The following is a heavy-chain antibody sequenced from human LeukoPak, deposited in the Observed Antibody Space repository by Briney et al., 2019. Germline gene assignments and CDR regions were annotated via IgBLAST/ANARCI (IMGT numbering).Heavy chain of an antibody. Sequence: SETLSLTCTVSGSSITSAYYWAGFRQPPGKGLEWIATVFQLQTVRTFNNPSLESRVTMSLDTSQNQFSLNLTSVTAADTALYFCARVLNVPKLIDSWGQGTLVTVSS. CDR2: VFQLQTVRT. CDR3: ARVLNVPKLIDS. CDR1: GSSITSAYY. J-gene: IGHJ4*02. D-gene: IGHD3-10*02. V-gene: IGHV4-38-2*02.